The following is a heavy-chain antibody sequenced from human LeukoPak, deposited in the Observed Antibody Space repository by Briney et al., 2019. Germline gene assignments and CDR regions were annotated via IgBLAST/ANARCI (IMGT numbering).Heavy chain of an antibody. CDR2: IKQDGSEK. CDR3: ARVRFGELSWFDP. V-gene: IGHV3-7*03. J-gene: IGHJ5*02. Sequence: PGGSLRLSCAASGFTFSSHWMSWVRQAPGKGLEWVANIKQDGSEKYYVDSVKGRFTISRDNAKNSLYLQMNSLRAEDTAVYYCARVRFGELSWFDPWGQGTLVTVSS. CDR1: GFTFSSHW. D-gene: IGHD3-10*01.